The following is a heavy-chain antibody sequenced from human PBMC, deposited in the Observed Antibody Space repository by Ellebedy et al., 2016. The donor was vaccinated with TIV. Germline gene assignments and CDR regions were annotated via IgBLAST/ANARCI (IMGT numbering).Heavy chain of an antibody. CDR2: ISTTISTI. V-gene: IGHV3-48*04. Sequence: PGGSLRLSCAASGVTFSSYGMIWVRQAPGKGLEWVSYISTTISTIYYTDSVKGRFTISRDNAKSSLYLQMNSLRADDTAVYYCVRDGHAFDIWGQGTMVTVSS. CDR1: GVTFSSYG. CDR3: VRDGHAFDI. J-gene: IGHJ3*02.